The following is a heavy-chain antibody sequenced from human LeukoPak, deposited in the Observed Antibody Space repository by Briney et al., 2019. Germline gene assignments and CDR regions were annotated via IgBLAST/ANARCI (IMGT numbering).Heavy chain of an antibody. CDR1: GGSISSSSYY. CDR2: IYYSGST. Sequence: SSETLSLTCTVSGGSISSSSYYWGWIRQPPGKGLEWIGSIYYSGSTNYNPSLKSRVTISVDTSKNQFSLKLSSVTAADTAVYYCARMRYCSSTSCLTTPPPYGMDVWGQGTTVTVSS. D-gene: IGHD2-2*01. J-gene: IGHJ6*02. CDR3: ARMRYCSSTSCLTTPPPYGMDV. V-gene: IGHV4-39*07.